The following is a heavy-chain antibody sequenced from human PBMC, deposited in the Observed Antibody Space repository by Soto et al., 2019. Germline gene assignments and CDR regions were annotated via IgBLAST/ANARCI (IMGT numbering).Heavy chain of an antibody. D-gene: IGHD2-15*01. CDR2: INPNSGGT. CDR3: ARDSEISIVVVVAATQTGFDP. CDR1: GYTFTGYY. J-gene: IGHJ5*02. V-gene: IGHV1-2*02. Sequence: ASLKVSCKASGYTFTGYYMHWVRQAPGQGLEWMGWINPNSGGTNYAQKFQGRVTMTRDTSISTAYMELSRLRSDDTAVYYCARDSEISIVVVVAATQTGFDPWGQGTLVTVSS.